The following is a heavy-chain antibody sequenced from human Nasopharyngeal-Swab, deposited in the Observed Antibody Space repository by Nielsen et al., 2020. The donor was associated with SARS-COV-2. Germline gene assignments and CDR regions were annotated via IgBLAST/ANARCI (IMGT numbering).Heavy chain of an antibody. CDR3: ARDGLDYDFWSAYFMDV. J-gene: IGHJ6*02. CDR1: GFTFNNYN. V-gene: IGHV3-21*01. D-gene: IGHD3-3*01. CDR2: ISGSSSYI. Sequence: GGSLRPSCAASGFTFNNYNFNWVRQAPGKGLEWVSSISGSSSYIYYADSVKGRFTISRDNAKNSLYLQMNSLRAEDTAVYYCARDGLDYDFWSAYFMDVWGQGTTVTVSS.